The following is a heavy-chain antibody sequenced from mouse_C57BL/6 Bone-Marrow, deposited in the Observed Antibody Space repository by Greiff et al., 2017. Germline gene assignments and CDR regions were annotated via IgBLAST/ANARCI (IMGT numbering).Heavy chain of an antibody. CDR3: AITTVVEPSLDY. CDR1: GFNIKNTY. V-gene: IGHV14-3*01. CDR2: IDPANGNT. D-gene: IGHD1-1*01. Sequence: EVQLVESVAELVRPGASVKLSCTASGFNIKNTYMHWVKQRPEQGLEWIGRIDPANGNTKYAPKFQGKATITADTSSNTAYLQLSSLTSEDTAIYYCAITTVVEPSLDYWGQGTTLTVSS. J-gene: IGHJ2*01.